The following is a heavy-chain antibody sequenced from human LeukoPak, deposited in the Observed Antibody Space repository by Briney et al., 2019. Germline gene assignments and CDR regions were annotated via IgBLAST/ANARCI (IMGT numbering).Heavy chain of an antibody. Sequence: SQTLSLTCTVSGGSISSGDYYWSWIRQPPGKGLEWIGYIYYSGSTYYNPSLKSRVTISVDTSKNQFSLKLSSVTAADTAVYYCARYQDQLLHFDYWGQGTLVTVSS. CDR3: ARYQDQLLHFDY. CDR1: GGSISSGDYY. V-gene: IGHV4-30-4*01. D-gene: IGHD2-2*01. CDR2: IYYSGST. J-gene: IGHJ4*02.